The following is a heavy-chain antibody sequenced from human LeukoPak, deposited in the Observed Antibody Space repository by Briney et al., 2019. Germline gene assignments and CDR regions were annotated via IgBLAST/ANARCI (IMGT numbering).Heavy chain of an antibody. D-gene: IGHD2-2*02. CDR3: ARGTALQDY. CDR1: GFTFSPYW. J-gene: IGHJ4*02. CDR2: INSDGTIT. V-gene: IGHV3-74*01. Sequence: GGSLRLSCAASGFTFSPYWMHWVRQVPGKGLVWVSDINSDGTITHYADSAKGRFTVSRDNAQDTLYLQMNSLRAEDTAVYYCARGTALQDYWGQGTLVTVSS.